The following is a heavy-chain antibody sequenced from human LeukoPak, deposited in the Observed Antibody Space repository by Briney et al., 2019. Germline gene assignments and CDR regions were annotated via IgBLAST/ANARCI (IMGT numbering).Heavy chain of an antibody. CDR3: ARRSVDRVATYAFDI. V-gene: IGHV5-51*01. D-gene: IGHD5-12*01. CDR2: IYPGDSDT. CDR1: GYSFTRYW. J-gene: IGHJ3*02. Sequence: GESLKISCKGSGYSFTRYWIGSGRQMPGKGLEWMGIIYPGDSDTRYSPSFQGQVTISADKSISTAYLQWSSLKASDTAMYYCARRSVDRVATYAFDILGQGTMVTVSS.